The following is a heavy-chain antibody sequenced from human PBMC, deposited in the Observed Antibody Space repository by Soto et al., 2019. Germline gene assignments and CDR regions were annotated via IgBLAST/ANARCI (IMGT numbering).Heavy chain of an antibody. CDR2: ST. V-gene: IGHV2-5*01. CDR1: GFSLTTRGMT. Sequence: ESGPTLVNPTQTLTLTCTVSGFSLTTRGMTLGWIRQPPGRAPEWLALSTQYSPSLQSRLTFTKDTSKNQVVLTMTNMDPVDTATYYCTLRQDTSRGPIYWGQGIMVTVS. CDR3: TLRQDTSRGPIY. D-gene: IGHD6-13*01. J-gene: IGHJ4*02.